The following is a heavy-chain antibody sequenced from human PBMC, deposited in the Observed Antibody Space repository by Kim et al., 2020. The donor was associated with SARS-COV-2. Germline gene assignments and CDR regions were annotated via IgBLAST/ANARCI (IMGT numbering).Heavy chain of an antibody. CDR2: SNTNSGDT. V-gene: IGHV1-2*02. CDR3: AKSYGQRYYFFDS. CDR1: EYSFIGYY. Sequence: ASVKVSCKAPEYSFIGYYIHWVRQAPGQGPEWMGWSNTNSGDTKYAQKFQGRVTMTRDTSISTAYLELSRLRSDDTAMYYCAKSYGQRYYFFDSWGPGT. D-gene: IGHD5-18*01. J-gene: IGHJ4*02.